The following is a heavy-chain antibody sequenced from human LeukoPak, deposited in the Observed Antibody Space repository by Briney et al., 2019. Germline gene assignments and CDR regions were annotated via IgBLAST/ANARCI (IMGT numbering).Heavy chain of an antibody. CDR1: GGTFSSYA. D-gene: IGHD3-3*01. J-gene: IGHJ6*03. V-gene: IGHV1-69*13. CDR2: IIPIFGTA. Sequence: ASVNVSCKASGGTFSSYAVSWVRQAPGQGLEWMGGIIPIFGTANYAQKFQGRVTITADESTSTAYMELSSLRSEDTAVYYCARAHYDFWSGNYYYYYMDVWGKGTTVTVSS. CDR3: ARAHYDFWSGNYYYYYMDV.